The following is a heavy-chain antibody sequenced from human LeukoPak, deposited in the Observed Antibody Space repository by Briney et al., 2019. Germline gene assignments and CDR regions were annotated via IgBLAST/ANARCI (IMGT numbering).Heavy chain of an antibody. V-gene: IGHV1-18*01. Sequence: ASVKVSCKASGYTFSSYGISWVRQAPGQGPEWMGWISAYNGNTHYAQKLQGRVTMTTDTSTSTAYMELRSLRSDDTAVYYCARDLRMVRGVKSPYYFDYWGQGTLVTVSS. CDR2: ISAYNGNT. J-gene: IGHJ4*02. D-gene: IGHD3-10*01. CDR1: GYTFSSYG. CDR3: ARDLRMVRGVKSPYYFDY.